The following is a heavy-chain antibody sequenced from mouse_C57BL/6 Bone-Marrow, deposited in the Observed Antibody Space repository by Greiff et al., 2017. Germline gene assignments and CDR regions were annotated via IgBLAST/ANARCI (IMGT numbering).Heavy chain of an antibody. J-gene: IGHJ1*03. D-gene: IGHD2-5*01. V-gene: IGHV1-19*01. Sequence: EVQLQQSGPVLVKPGASVKMSCKASGYTFTDYYMNWVKQSHGKSLEWIGVINPYNGGTSYNQKFKGKATLTVDKSSSTAYMELNSLTSEDSAVYYCARDSKGYFDVWGTGTTVTVSS. CDR2: INPYNGGT. CDR1: GYTFTDYY. CDR3: ARDSKGYFDV.